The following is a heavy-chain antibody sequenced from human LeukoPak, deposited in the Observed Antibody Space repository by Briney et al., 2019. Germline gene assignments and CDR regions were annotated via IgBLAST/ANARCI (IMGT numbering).Heavy chain of an antibody. CDR3: ASQTRERYCSSTSCYWSFDY. D-gene: IGHD2-2*01. J-gene: IGHJ4*02. Sequence: SQTLSLTCAISGDSVSSNSAAWNWIRQSPSRGLEWLGRTYYRSKWYNDYAVSVKGRITINPDTSKNQFSLQLNSVTPEDTAVYYCASQTRERYCSSTSCYWSFDYWGQGTLVTVSS. CDR2: TYYRSKWYN. V-gene: IGHV6-1*01. CDR1: GDSVSSNSAA.